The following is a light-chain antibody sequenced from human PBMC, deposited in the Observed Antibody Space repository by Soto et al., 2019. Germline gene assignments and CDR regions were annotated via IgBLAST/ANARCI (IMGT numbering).Light chain of an antibody. CDR2: DAS. J-gene: IGKJ1*01. CDR3: QQTHDLPRT. CDR1: QNINKW. V-gene: IGKV1-5*01. Sequence: DIQMTHSPSTLSASVGDRVVITCRASQNINKWLAWYQQKPGKAPKFLIYDASTLETGVPSRFSGSGSGTEFTLIISSLQPDDFGIYFCQQTHDLPRTFGLGTKVDIK.